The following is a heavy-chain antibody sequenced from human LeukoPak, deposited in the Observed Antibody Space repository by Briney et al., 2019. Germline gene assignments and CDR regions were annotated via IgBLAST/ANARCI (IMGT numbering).Heavy chain of an antibody. CDR1: GFTVSTNY. Sequence: GGSLRHSCAASGFTVSTNYMTWVRQAPGKGLEWVSVIYSGGSTYYADSVKGRFTISRDNSKNTLYLQMNSLRVEDTAVYYCARVLTGYSPYDAFDIWGQGTMVTVSS. CDR3: ARVLTGYSPYDAFDI. V-gene: IGHV3-66*01. CDR2: IYSGGST. D-gene: IGHD3-9*01. J-gene: IGHJ3*02.